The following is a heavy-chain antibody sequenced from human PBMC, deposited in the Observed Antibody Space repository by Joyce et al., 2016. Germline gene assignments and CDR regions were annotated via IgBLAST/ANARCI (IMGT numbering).Heavy chain of an antibody. J-gene: IGHJ5*02. CDR3: AKAAHLRDGWFDI. V-gene: IGHV3-23*01. Sequence: EVQLLDSGGGLVQPGGSLRISCAASGFTLRYYAMNWVRQAPGKGREWVSGFSGSGPSTFYADSVKSRFIISRDTSMSTLYLEMTSLRAEDTAVYYCAKAAHLRDGWFDIWGQGILVTVSS. D-gene: IGHD3-3*02. CDR2: FSGSGPST. CDR1: GFTLRYYA.